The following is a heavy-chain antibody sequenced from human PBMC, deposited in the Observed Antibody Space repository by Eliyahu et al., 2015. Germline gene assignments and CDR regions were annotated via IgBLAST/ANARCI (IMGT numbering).Heavy chain of an antibody. V-gene: IGHV3-30*18. CDR1: GFTFXXYG. D-gene: IGHD2-8*02. CDR3: AKAEGPTRYCTGGVCYPLYGMDV. CDR2: ISYDGSNK. Sequence: QVQLVESGGGVVQPGRSLRLSCAASGFTFXXYGXHWVRQAPGKGLEWVAVISYDGSNKYYADSVKGRFTISRDNSKNTLYLQMNSLRAEDTAVYYCAKAEGPTRYCTGGVCYPLYGMDVWGQGTTVTVSS. J-gene: IGHJ6*02.